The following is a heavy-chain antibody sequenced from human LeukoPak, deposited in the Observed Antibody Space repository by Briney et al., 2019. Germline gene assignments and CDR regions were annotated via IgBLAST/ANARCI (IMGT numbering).Heavy chain of an antibody. V-gene: IGHV3-23*01. CDR1: GFNFRSYG. J-gene: IGHJ4*02. Sequence: SGGSLRLSCVASGFNFRSYGMHWVRQAPGKGLEWVSAISGSGGGTYYAGSVKGLFTISRDNSKNTLYLQMNSLRPEDTAVYYCAKSRYYGSGNNFDYWGQGTLVTVSS. D-gene: IGHD3-10*01. CDR3: AKSRYYGSGNNFDY. CDR2: ISGSGGGT.